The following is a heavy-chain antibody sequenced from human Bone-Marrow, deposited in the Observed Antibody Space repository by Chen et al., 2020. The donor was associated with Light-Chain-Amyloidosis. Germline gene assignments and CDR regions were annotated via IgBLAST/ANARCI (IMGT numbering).Heavy chain of an antibody. D-gene: IGHD5-12*01. CDR1: YW. Sequence: YWIGWVRQMPGKGLEWMGGIYPDDSDARYSPSFEGQVTISADKSITTAYLQWRSLKASDTAMYYCARRRDGYNFDYWGQGTLVTVSS. J-gene: IGHJ4*02. V-gene: IGHV5-51*01. CDR2: IYPDDSDA. CDR3: ARRRDGYNFDY.